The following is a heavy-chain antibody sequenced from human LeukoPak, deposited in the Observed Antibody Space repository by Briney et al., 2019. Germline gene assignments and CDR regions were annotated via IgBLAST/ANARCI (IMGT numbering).Heavy chain of an antibody. V-gene: IGHV3-9*01. CDR3: AKVGGYCSSTSCPPADGMDV. CDR2: ISWNSGGI. J-gene: IGHJ6*02. CDR1: GFTFGDYA. Sequence: PGGSLRLSCAASGFTFGDYAMHWVRQAPGTGLEWVSAISWNSGGIGYADSVKGRFTISRDNAKNSLFLQMNSLRAEDTALYYCAKVGGYCSSTSCPPADGMDVWDQGTTVTVSS. D-gene: IGHD2-2*01.